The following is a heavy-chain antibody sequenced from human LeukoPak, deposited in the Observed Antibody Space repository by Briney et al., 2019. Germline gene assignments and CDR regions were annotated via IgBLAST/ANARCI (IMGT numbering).Heavy chain of an antibody. Sequence: SETLSLTCTASGGSISSYYWSWIRQPPGKGLEWIGYIYYSGSTNYNPSLKSRVTISVDTSKNQFSLKLSSVTAADTAVYCCARLGAAMVTSGDYWGQGTLVTVSS. V-gene: IGHV4-59*08. CDR2: IYYSGST. D-gene: IGHD5-18*01. CDR1: GGSISSYY. CDR3: ARLGAAMVTSGDY. J-gene: IGHJ4*02.